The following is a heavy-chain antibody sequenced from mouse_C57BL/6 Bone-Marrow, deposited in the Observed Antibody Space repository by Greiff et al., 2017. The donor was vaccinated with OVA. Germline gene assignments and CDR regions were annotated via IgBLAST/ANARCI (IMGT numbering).Heavy chain of an antibody. CDR2: IWPGGGT. D-gene: IGHD1-1*02. Sequence: VKVVESGPGLVAPSQSLSITCTVSGFSLTSYAISWVRQPPGQGLEWLGVIWPGGGTNYNSDLKSRLSISKDNSKSQVFLKINSLQTDDTARYYCSRNRGSFFAYWGQVTLVTVSA. V-gene: IGHV2-9-1*01. CDR3: SRNRGSFFAY. CDR1: GFSLTSYA. J-gene: IGHJ3*01.